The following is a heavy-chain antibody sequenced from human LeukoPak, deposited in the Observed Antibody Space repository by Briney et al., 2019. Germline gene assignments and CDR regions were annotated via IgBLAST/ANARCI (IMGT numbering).Heavy chain of an antibody. D-gene: IGHD6-19*01. J-gene: IGHJ4*02. Sequence: PGGSLRLSCAASGFTFSSYAMSWVRQAPGKGLEWVSAISGSGGSTYYADSVKGRFTISRDNSRNTLFLQMNSLRVEDTAVYYCAKGDPSAWTKFDQWGQGALVTVSS. CDR3: AKGDPSAWTKFDQ. CDR2: ISGSGGST. V-gene: IGHV3-23*01. CDR1: GFTFSSYA.